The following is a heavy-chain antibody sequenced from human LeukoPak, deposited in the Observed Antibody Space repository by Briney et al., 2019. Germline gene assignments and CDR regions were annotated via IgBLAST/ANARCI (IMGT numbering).Heavy chain of an antibody. J-gene: IGHJ4*02. V-gene: IGHV3-23*01. CDR3: ASGAYCGGDCFPYYFDY. Sequence: GGSLRLSCAASGFRFSIHAMNWVRQAPGKGLEWVSGISGGGGSTYYADSVKGRFTISRDNSKNTLYLQMNSLRGEDTAIYYCASGAYCGGDCFPYYFDYWGQGALVTVSS. CDR2: ISGGGGST. D-gene: IGHD2-21*02. CDR1: GFRFSIHA.